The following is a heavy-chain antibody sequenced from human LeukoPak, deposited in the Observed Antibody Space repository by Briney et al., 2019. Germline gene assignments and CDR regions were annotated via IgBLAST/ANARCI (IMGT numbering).Heavy chain of an antibody. CDR1: GFTFSNYE. D-gene: IGHD4-17*01. V-gene: IGHV3-48*03. J-gene: IGHJ4*01. Sequence: PGGSLRLSCAASGFTFSNYEMNWVRQAPGKGLEWVSYISGGGYTIYSADSVKGRFTISRDNAKNSLYLQMNSLRAEDTAMYYCASQSDYGDSRDFDYWGHGTLVTVSS. CDR2: ISGGGYTI. CDR3: ASQSDYGDSRDFDY.